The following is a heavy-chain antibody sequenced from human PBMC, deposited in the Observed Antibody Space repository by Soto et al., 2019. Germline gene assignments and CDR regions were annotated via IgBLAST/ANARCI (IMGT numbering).Heavy chain of an antibody. CDR2: ISGSGGST. Sequence: EVQLLESGGGLVQPGGSLRLSCAASGFTFNSYAMSWVRQAPGKGLEWVSAISGSGGSTYYADSVKGRFTITRDNSKYTLYLQMNSMRAEDTAVYYCAKDYIVVVPAAIYYWGQGTLVTVSS. J-gene: IGHJ4*02. CDR3: AKDYIVVVPAAIYY. CDR1: GFTFNSYA. D-gene: IGHD2-2*01. V-gene: IGHV3-23*01.